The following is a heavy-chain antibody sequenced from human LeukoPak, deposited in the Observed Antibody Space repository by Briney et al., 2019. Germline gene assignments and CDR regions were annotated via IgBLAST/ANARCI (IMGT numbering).Heavy chain of an antibody. CDR1: GGSISSYC. CDR2: IYWDDDK. CDR3: AHSVRLWELLTTEYFQH. Sequence: TLSLTCTVSGGSISSYCWSWIRQPPGKGLEWLALIYWDDDKRYSPSLKSRLTITKDTSKNQVVLTMTNMDPVDTATYYCAHSVRLWELLTTEYFQHWGQGTLVTVSS. D-gene: IGHD1-26*01. J-gene: IGHJ1*01. V-gene: IGHV2-5*08.